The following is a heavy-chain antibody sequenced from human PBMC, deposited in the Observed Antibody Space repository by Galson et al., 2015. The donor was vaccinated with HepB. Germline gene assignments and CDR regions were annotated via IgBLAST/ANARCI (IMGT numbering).Heavy chain of an antibody. J-gene: IGHJ3*02. D-gene: IGHD3-10*01. CDR3: AKDRVVRYAFDI. V-gene: IGHV3-30*18. CDR2: ISYDGSNK. CDR1: GFTFSSYG. Sequence: SLRLSCAASGFTFSSYGIHWVRQAPGKGLEWVAFISYDGSNKYYADSVKGRFTISRDNSKNTLYLQMNSLRAEDTAVYYCAKDRVVRYAFDIWGQGTMVTVSS.